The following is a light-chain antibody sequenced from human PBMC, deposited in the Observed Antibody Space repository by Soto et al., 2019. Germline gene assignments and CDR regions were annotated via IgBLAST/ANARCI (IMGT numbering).Light chain of an antibody. J-gene: IGKJ4*01. V-gene: IGKV1-12*01. CDR1: QGINSW. Sequence: DIQMTQSPSSVSASVGDIVTITCRASQGINSWLAWYQQTPWKAPKLQIYASSSLQSGVPSRFSGSGSGTDFTLTISSLQPEDFATYYCQQANSFPLTFGGGTKVEIK. CDR3: QQANSFPLT. CDR2: ASS.